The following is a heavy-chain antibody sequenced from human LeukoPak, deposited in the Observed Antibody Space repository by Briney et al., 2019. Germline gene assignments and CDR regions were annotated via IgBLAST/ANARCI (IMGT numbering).Heavy chain of an antibody. CDR3: ARGPESDTFDF. V-gene: IGHV4-59*11. CDR2: IYSSGST. Sequence: PAGTLSLSCSVSGDSMINLYWSWVRQPPGKGLEWVGYIYSSGSTKYNPSLQSRVTISVDTSKNQSSLNLASVTAADTAVYYCARGPESDTFDFWGQGTMVTVSS. D-gene: IGHD1-14*01. CDR1: GDSMINLY. J-gene: IGHJ3*01.